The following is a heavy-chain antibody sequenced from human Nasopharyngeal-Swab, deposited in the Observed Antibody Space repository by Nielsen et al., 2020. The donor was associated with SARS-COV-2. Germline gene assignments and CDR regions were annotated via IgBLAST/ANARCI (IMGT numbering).Heavy chain of an antibody. Sequence: GGSLRLSCTASGFTFGDYAMSWFRQAPGKGLEWVGFIRRKAYGGTTEYAASVKGRFTISRDDSKSIAYLQMNSLKTEDTAVYYCTRGNHRVTIFGVVTTGDYGMDVWGQGTTVTVSS. D-gene: IGHD3-3*01. CDR1: GFTFGDYA. CDR2: IRRKAYGGTT. J-gene: IGHJ6*02. CDR3: TRGNHRVTIFGVVTTGDYGMDV. V-gene: IGHV3-49*03.